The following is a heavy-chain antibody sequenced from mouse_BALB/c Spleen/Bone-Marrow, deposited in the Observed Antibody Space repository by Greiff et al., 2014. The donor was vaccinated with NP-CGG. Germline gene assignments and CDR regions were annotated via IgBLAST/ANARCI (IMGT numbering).Heavy chain of an antibody. J-gene: IGHJ1*01. CDR3: ARDKNYGSYWYFDV. Sequence: VQLKESGGGLVQPGGSLRLSCATSGFTFTDYYISWVRQPPGKALEWLGFIRNKANGYTTEYSASVKGRFTISRDNSQSILYLQMNTLRAEDSATYYCARDKNYGSYWYFDVGGAGTTVTVSS. CDR1: GFTFTDYY. D-gene: IGHD2-1*01. CDR2: IRNKANGYTT. V-gene: IGHV7-3*02.